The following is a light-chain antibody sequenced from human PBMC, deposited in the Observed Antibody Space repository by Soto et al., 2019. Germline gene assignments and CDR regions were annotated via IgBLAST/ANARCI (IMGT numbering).Light chain of an antibody. V-gene: IGKV1-5*03. CDR2: KAS. J-gene: IGKJ4*01. Sequence: DIPMTQSPSTLSASVGDRVTITFRASQSISSWLAWYQQKPGKAPKLLMYKASNLESGVPSRFSGSGSGTEFTLTISSLQPDDFATYHCQQYNDYPLTFGGGTKVEIK. CDR3: QQYNDYPLT. CDR1: QSISSW.